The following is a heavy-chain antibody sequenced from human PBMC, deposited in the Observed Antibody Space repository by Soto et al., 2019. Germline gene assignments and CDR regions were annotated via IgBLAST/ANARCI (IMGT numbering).Heavy chain of an antibody. CDR1: GFTFSSYG. D-gene: IGHD3-22*01. CDR3: ARDLVYDSSGYPSNI. V-gene: IGHV3-30*03. CDR2: ISYDGSNK. J-gene: IGHJ3*02. Sequence: PGGSLRLSCAASGFTFSSYGMHWVRQAPGKGLEWVAVISYDGSNKYYADSVKGRFTISRDNSKNTLYLQMNSLRAEDTAVYYCARDLVYDSSGYPSNIWGQGTMVTVSS.